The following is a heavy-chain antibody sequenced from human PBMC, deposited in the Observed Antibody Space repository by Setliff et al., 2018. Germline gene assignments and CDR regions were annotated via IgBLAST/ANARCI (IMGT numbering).Heavy chain of an antibody. V-gene: IGHV3-23*01. Sequence: GGSLRLSCAASGFTFSSYAMSWVRQAPGKGLEWVSTISTSGVSTYYADSVKGRFTISRDNSKNTLYLQMNTLRAEDTAVYYRGSRPEYGMDVWGQGTTVTVSS. CDR1: GFTFSSYA. CDR2: ISTSGVST. J-gene: IGHJ6*02. CDR3: GSRPEYGMDV.